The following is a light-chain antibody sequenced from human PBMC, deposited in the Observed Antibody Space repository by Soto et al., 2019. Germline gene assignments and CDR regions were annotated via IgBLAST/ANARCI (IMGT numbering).Light chain of an antibody. J-gene: IGLJ2*01. CDR1: NSNIANNY. V-gene: IGLV1-47*01. CDR3: AAWDNSLSGCVK. CDR2: RDS. Sequence: QAVVTQPPSASGTPGQRVTISCSGGNSNIANNYVYWYQQLPGTAPKLLIYRDSQRPSGVPDRFSGSKSGTSASLAISGLRAEDEADYYCAAWDNSLSGCVKFGGGTKLTV.